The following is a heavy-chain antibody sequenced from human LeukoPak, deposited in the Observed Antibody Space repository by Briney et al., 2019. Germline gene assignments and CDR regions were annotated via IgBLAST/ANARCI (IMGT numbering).Heavy chain of an antibody. CDR3: ARDYEGAVAGHWFDP. V-gene: IGHV1-18*01. CDR2: ISAYYGNT. D-gene: IGHD6-19*01. CDR1: GYTFTSYG. J-gene: IGHJ5*02. Sequence: EASVKVSCKASGYTFTSYGISWVRQAPGQGLEWMGWISAYYGNTNYAQKLQGRVTMTTDTSTSTAYMELRSLRSDDTAVYYCARDYEGAVAGHWFDPWGQGTLVTVSS.